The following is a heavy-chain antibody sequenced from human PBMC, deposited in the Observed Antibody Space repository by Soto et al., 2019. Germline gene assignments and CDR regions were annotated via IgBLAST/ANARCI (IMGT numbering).Heavy chain of an antibody. CDR1: GGSFSCYY. J-gene: IGHJ4*02. Sequence: PSETLSLTCAVYGGSFSCYYWSWIRQPPGKGLAWIGATNNTGSTTYNPPLTSRVTISVDKSKNQFSLKLSSLTAADTAVYYCARTGYSGYDPFDYWGQGTLVTVSS. CDR2: TNNTGST. V-gene: IGHV4-34*01. D-gene: IGHD5-12*01. CDR3: ARTGYSGYDPFDY.